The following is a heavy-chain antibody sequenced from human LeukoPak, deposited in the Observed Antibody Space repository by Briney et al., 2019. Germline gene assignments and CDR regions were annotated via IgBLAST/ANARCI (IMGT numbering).Heavy chain of an antibody. CDR2: IQGDGSNT. D-gene: IGHD6-13*01. J-gene: IGHJ4*02. CDR1: GFTFSKNW. Sequence: GGSLRLSCVASGFTFSKNWMHWVRQAPVKGLVWVSRIQGDGSNTNYADSVKGRFSISRDNAKNTVYLQMTSLWAEDTGIYYCSRGTSAGGPISPFDFWGQGTVVTVSS. CDR3: SRGTSAGGPISPFDF. V-gene: IGHV3-74*01.